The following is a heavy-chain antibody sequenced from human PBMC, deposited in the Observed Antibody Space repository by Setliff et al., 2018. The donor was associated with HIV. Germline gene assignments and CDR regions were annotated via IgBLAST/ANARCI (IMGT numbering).Heavy chain of an antibody. D-gene: IGHD2-21*02. J-gene: IGHJ3*02. CDR1: GYIVTSYY. CDR2: FNPSGGST. V-gene: IGHV1-46*01. Sequence: ASVKVSCKASGYIVTSYYIHWVRQAPGQGLEWMGIFNPSGGSTTYAPTFQGRVTMTRDTSTTTVYMELSSLRSDDTAVYYCARDSPYGGNSGAFDIWGQGTMVTVSS. CDR3: ARDSPYGGNSGAFDI.